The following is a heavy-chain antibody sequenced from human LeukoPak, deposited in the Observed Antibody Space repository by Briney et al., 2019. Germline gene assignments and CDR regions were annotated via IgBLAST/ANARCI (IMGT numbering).Heavy chain of an antibody. CDR1: GGSISSSSYY. V-gene: IGHV4-39*01. CDR2: IYYSGST. J-gene: IGHJ4*02. CDR3: ARRVDTARSIPGRYFDY. Sequence: PSETLSLTCTVSGGSISSSSYYWGWIRQPPGKGLEWIGSIYYSGSTYYNPSLKSRVTISVDTSKNQFSLKLSSVTAADTAVYYCARRVDTARSIPGRYFDYWGQGTLVTVSS. D-gene: IGHD5-18*01.